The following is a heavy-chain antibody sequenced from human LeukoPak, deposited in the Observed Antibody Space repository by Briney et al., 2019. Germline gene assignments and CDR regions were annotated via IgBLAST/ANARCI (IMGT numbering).Heavy chain of an antibody. D-gene: IGHD6-13*01. CDR3: AKVGGGRIAAAGSHY. J-gene: IGHJ4*02. CDR2: VGGSDGST. Sequence: GGSLRLSCAASGSTFSGYAMTWVRQAPGKGLEWVSGVGGSDGSTFYADSVKGRFTISRDNSKNTLYLQMNSLRVEDTAVYYCAKVGGGRIAAAGSHYWGQGTLATVSS. CDR1: GSTFSGYA. V-gene: IGHV3-23*01.